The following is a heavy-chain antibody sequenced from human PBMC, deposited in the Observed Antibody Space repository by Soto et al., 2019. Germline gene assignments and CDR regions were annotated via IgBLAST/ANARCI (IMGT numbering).Heavy chain of an antibody. D-gene: IGHD3-16*01. V-gene: IGHV3-23*01. Sequence: EVQLLESGGDVVRPGGSLRLSCAASGFTFSSYAMGWVRQAPGKGLEWVAGVSRAGTYTFYADSVRGRFSISRDNSRDAVALYMIALRGADTAVYFCVKYTVTEDVGESWGQGTLFSVSS. CDR1: GFTFSSYA. CDR2: VSRAGTYT. J-gene: IGHJ5*02. CDR3: VKYTVTEDVGES.